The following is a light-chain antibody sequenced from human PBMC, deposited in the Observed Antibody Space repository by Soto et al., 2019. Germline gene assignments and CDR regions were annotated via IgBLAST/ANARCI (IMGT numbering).Light chain of an antibody. CDR3: QQRSSWPALT. Sequence: IVLTQSPGTLSLSPWERATLSCRASQSVSSYLGWYQQKPGQAPRLLIYEASNRATGIPARFSGSGSGTDFTLTISSLEPEDSAVYYCQQRSSWPALTFGGGTKVDIK. J-gene: IGKJ4*01. CDR2: EAS. CDR1: QSVSSY. V-gene: IGKV3-11*01.